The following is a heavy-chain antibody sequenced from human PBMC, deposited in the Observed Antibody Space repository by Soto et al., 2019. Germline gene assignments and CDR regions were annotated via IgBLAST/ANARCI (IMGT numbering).Heavy chain of an antibody. V-gene: IGHV3-7*05. CDR2: INRDGTEK. Sequence: EVQLVESGGGLVQHGGSLRLSCAASGFPFNDYWLTWVRQAPGKGLEWVANINRDGTEKNYVDSVKGRFTVSLDNARNSLHLQMYSLRAEDTAVYYCVRDRTEYGSYGSSYYDVFDIWGQGTKVTVSS. CDR3: VRDRTEYGSYGSSYYDVFDI. J-gene: IGHJ3*02. CDR1: GFPFNDYW. D-gene: IGHD6-6*01.